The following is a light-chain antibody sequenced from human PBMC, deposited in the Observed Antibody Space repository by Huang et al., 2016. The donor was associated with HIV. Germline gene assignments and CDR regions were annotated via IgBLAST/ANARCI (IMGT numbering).Light chain of an antibody. J-gene: IGKJ2*01. V-gene: IGKV3-15*01. CDR2: STS. CDR1: QSIDNK. Sequence: EVVMTQSPGTLSVSLRERATLSCKTIQSIDNKLAWYQHKPGQAPRLLIYSTSTSATGVPVRFSGGGSGTEFTLTISSLQSEDFGVYYCQHYSKWPLMYLFGQGTKLQI. CDR3: QHYSKWPLMYL.